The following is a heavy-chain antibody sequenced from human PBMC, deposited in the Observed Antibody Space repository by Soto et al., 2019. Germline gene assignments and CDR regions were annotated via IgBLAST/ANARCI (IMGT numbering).Heavy chain of an antibody. V-gene: IGHV3-30*19. CDR1: GFTFRSYV. J-gene: IGHJ1*01. Sequence: QVQLVESGGGVVQPGTSLRVSCVASGFTFRSYVIHWVRQAPGKGLEWVALTSYDGTNKYYGDSVRGRFTISRDNSRNTVDLQMDSLRVEDTALYYCARWGTTWGLDVWGQGTLVSVSS. CDR2: TSYDGTNK. D-gene: IGHD2-21*01. CDR3: ARWGTTWGLDV.